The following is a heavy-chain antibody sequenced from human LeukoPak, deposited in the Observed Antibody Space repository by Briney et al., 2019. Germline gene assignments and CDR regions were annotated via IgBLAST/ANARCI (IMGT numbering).Heavy chain of an antibody. J-gene: IGHJ4*02. Sequence: GASVKVSCKASGGTFSSYAISWVRQAPGQGLEWMGRIIPILGIANYAQKFQGRVTITTDESTSTAYMELSSLRSEDTAVYYCASYDDIRFGEFMVYWGQGTLVTVSS. CDR3: ASYDDIRFGEFMVY. CDR2: IIPILGIA. D-gene: IGHD3-10*01. V-gene: IGHV1-69*04. CDR1: GGTFSSYA.